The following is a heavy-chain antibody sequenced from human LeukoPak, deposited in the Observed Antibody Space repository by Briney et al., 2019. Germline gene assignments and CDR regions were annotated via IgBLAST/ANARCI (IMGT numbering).Heavy chain of an antibody. CDR1: GFTVSDNH. Sequence: PGGSLRLSCAASGFTVSDNHVTWVRQAPGKGLECVSVIFGGGDTHYADSVKGRFTISRDSSKNKVDLQMKSLRVDDTAVYYCAGAGGNSHLGQGTPVTVSS. D-gene: IGHD3-10*01. CDR3: AGAGGNSH. V-gene: IGHV3-66*01. J-gene: IGHJ4*02. CDR2: IFGGGDT.